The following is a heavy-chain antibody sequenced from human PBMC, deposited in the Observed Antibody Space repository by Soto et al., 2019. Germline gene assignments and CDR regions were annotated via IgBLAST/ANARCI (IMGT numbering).Heavy chain of an antibody. D-gene: IGHD3-10*01. Sequence: QVQLVQSGTEVKKPGASVKVSCKASGYIFTTYSIAWVRQAPGQGLEWVGWISPNNGNTKYAQNVQGRVTMTTDTSTTTAYMELRSLTSDDTAVYYCAREAFGVHNSWFDPWGQGTLVTVSS. CDR1: GYIFTTYS. CDR2: ISPNNGNT. J-gene: IGHJ5*02. V-gene: IGHV1-18*04. CDR3: AREAFGVHNSWFDP.